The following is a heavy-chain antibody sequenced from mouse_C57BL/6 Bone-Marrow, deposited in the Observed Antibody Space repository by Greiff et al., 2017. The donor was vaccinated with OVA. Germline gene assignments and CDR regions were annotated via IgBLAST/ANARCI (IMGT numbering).Heavy chain of an antibody. Sequence: VQLQQSGAELARPGASVKLSCKASGYTFTSYGISWVKQRTGQGLEWIGEIYPRSGNTYYNEMFTGKAILTADKSSSTAYMELRSLTSEDSSVYFCASSVTYDDTPYAMDYWGQGTSVTVSS. J-gene: IGHJ4*01. CDR2: IYPRSGNT. CDR1: GYTFTSYG. D-gene: IGHD2-4*01. V-gene: IGHV1-81*01. CDR3: ASSVTYDDTPYAMDY.